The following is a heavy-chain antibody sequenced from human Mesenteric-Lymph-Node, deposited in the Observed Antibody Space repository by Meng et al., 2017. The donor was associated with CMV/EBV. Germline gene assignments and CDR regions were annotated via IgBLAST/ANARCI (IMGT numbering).Heavy chain of an antibody. CDR1: GFTFSSYD. V-gene: IGHV3-13*01. CDR2: VGTAGDT. J-gene: IGHJ4*02. CDR3: ARGDSSSYSLGH. D-gene: IGHD3-22*01. Sequence: GESLKISCAASGFTFSSYDMHWVRQAPGKGLEWVSSVGTAGDTYYPASVKGRFTISRENARNSLYLQMNSLRAGDTAVYYCARGDSSSYSLGHWGQGTLVTVSS.